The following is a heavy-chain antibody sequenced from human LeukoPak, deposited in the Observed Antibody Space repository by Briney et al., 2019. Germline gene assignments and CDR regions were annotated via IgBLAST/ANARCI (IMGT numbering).Heavy chain of an antibody. V-gene: IGHV3-21*01. D-gene: IGHD3-10*01. CDR3: ARADGSGSYYFGPLDY. CDR2: ISSSSSYI. J-gene: IGHJ4*02. CDR1: GFTFSSYS. Sequence: GGSLRLSCAASGFTFSSYSMNWVRQPPGKGLEWISSISSSSSYIYYADSVKGRFTISRDNAKNSLYLQMNSLRAEDTAVYYCARADGSGSYYFGPLDYWGQGTLVTVSS.